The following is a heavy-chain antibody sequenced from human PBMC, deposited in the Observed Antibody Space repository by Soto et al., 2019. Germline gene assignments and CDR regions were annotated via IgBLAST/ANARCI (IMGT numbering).Heavy chain of an antibody. CDR2: IYYSGST. Sequence: PSETLSLTCSVSGGYISSYYWSWIRQNPGKGLEWIGYIYYSGSTNYNPSLKSRVTISVDTSKNQFSLKLSSVTAADTAVYYCARLTTVTTSPFDYWGQGTLVTVSS. V-gene: IGHV4-59*01. J-gene: IGHJ4*02. CDR3: ARLTTVTTSPFDY. CDR1: GGYISSYY. D-gene: IGHD4-17*01.